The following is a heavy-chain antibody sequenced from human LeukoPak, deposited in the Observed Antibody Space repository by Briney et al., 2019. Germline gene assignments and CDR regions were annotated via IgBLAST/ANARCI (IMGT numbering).Heavy chain of an antibody. V-gene: IGHV3-74*01. J-gene: IGHJ4*02. Sequence: PGGSLRLSCAASGFTFSSYWMHWVRQAPGKGLVWVSRINSDGSNTIYADSVKGRFTISRDNSKNTLSLQMNSLRGEDTAVYCCARGPTPGDFDFWGQGTLVTVSS. CDR1: GFTFSSYW. D-gene: IGHD1-26*01. CDR2: INSDGSNT. CDR3: ARGPTPGDFDF.